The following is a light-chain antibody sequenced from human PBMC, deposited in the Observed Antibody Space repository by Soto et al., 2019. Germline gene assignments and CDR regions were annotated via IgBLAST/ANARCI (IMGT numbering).Light chain of an antibody. CDR2: AAS. Sequence: DMQMAQSPSSLSASVGGRVTITCRASQSISSYLDWYQQKPGKAPKLLIYAASSLQSGVPSRFSGSGSGTDFTLTISSLQPEDFATYYCQQSYSTPVTFGQGTKVDIK. V-gene: IGKV1-39*01. CDR1: QSISSY. CDR3: QQSYSTPVT. J-gene: IGKJ1*01.